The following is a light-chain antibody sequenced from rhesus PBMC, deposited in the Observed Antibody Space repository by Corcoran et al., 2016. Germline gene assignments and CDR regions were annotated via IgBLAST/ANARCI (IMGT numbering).Light chain of an antibody. V-gene: IGKV1-74*01. CDR3: QHGYGTPPT. J-gene: IGKJ4*01. Sequence: DIQMTQSPSSLYASVGDRVTITCRASENVNNYLNWYQPKTGKVSKLLLYKAYTLQSGVPSRFSGSGSGTDYTFTSSSLEPEDGATYYCQHGYGTPPTCGGGTKVELK. CDR1: ENVNNY. CDR2: KAY.